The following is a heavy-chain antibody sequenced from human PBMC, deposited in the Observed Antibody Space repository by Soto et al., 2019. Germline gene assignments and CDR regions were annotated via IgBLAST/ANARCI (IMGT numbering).Heavy chain of an antibody. J-gene: IGHJ6*02. CDR3: ARDQRFLSNKQQRQDYYYYGMDV. Sequence: GGSLRLSCAASGFTFSSYGMHWVCQAPGKGLEWVAVIWYDGSNKYYADSVKGRFTISRDNSKNTLYLQMNSLRAEDTAVYYCARDQRFLSNKQQRQDYYYYGMDVWGQGTTVTVSS. CDR2: IWYDGSNK. V-gene: IGHV3-33*01. CDR1: GFTFSSYG. D-gene: IGHD6-13*01.